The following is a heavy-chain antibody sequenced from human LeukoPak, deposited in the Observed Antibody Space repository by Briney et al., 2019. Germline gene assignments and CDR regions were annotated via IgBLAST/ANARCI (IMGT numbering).Heavy chain of an antibody. D-gene: IGHD2-2*01. CDR1: GGSFSGYY. CDR3: ARAVLSIVVVPAPNWFDP. V-gene: IGHV4-34*01. CDR2: INHSGST. J-gene: IGHJ5*02. Sequence: NPSETLSLTCAVYGGSFSGYYWSWIRQPPGKGLEWIGEINHSGSTNYNPSLKSRVTISVDTSKNQFSLKLSSVTAADTAVYYCARAVLSIVVVPAPNWFDPWGQGTLVTVSS.